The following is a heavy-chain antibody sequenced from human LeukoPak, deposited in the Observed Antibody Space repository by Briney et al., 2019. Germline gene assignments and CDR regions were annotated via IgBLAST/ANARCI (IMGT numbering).Heavy chain of an antibody. J-gene: IGHJ4*02. CDR1: GFTFNIYA. D-gene: IGHD3-10*01. Sequence: GGSLRLSCEGSGFTFNIYAMTWVRQAPGKGLEWVSAISTSGGRTYYADSVKGRFTISRDNSKNTLYLQMNGLRAEDTAVYYCAKDGGYYYGDGGFYFFDYWGQGTLVTVSS. CDR2: ISTSGGRT. CDR3: AKDGGYYYGDGGFYFFDY. V-gene: IGHV3-23*01.